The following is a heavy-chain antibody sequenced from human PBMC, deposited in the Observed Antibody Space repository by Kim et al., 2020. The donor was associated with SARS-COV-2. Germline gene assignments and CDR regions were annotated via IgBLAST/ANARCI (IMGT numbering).Heavy chain of an antibody. J-gene: IGHJ6*02. V-gene: IGHV3-7*01. CDR1: GFTFSSYW. CDR3: ARDHYYDSSGYYPTRYYYYGMDV. D-gene: IGHD3-22*01. CDR2: IKQDGSEK. Sequence: GGSLRLSCAASGFTFSSYWMSWVRQAPGKGLEWVANIKQDGSEKYYVDSVKGRFTISRDNAKNSLYLQMNSLRAEDTAVYYCARDHYYDSSGYYPTRYYYYGMDVWGQGTTVTVSS.